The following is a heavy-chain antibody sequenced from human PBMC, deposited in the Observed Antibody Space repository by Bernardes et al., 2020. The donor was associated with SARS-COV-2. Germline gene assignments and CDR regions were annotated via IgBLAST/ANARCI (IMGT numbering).Heavy chain of an antibody. CDR2: IFSNDGK. CDR1: GFSLSNTRMG. CDR3: ARMSDADYGYDY. V-gene: IGHV2-26*01. J-gene: IGHJ4*02. D-gene: IGHD4-17*01. Sequence: SGPTLVKPTETLTLTCTVSGFSLSNTRMGVTWIRQPPGKALEWLAHIFSNDGKSYSPSLKSRLTVSKDTTRSQVVLTMTNMDPVDTGTYYCARMSDADYGYDYWGQGTLVTVSS.